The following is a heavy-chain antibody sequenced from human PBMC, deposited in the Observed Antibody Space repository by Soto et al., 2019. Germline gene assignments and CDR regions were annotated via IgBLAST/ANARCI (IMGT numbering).Heavy chain of an antibody. CDR1: GGSISSGDYY. D-gene: IGHD3-10*01. CDR3: ARFPMVRGAPSGFDY. Sequence: SETLSLTCTVSGGSISSGDYYWSWIRQPPGKGLEWIGYIYYSGTAYYSPSLRSRVTILVDTSKNQFSLKLSSVTAADTAVYYCARFPMVRGAPSGFDYWGQGALVTVSS. CDR2: IYYSGTA. J-gene: IGHJ4*02. V-gene: IGHV4-30-4*01.